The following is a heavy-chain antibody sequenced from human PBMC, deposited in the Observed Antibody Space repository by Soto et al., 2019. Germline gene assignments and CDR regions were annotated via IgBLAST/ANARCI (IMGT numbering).Heavy chain of an antibody. CDR2: IYYSGST. J-gene: IGHJ4*02. CDR1: GGSISSSGYY. CDR3: ARSGRFVVAGTWFDY. V-gene: IGHV4-39*07. D-gene: IGHD2-15*01. Sequence: SETLSLTCTVSGGSISSSGYYWGWIRQPPGKGLEWIGNIYYSGSTNYNPSLKSRVTISVDTSKNQFSLKLSSVTAADTAVYYCARSGRFVVAGTWFDYWGQGTLVTVSS.